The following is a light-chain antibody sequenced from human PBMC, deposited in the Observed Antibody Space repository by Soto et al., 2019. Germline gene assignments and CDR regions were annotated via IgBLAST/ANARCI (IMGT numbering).Light chain of an antibody. J-gene: IGKJ1*01. CDR3: QQYGNSPPWT. CDR1: QSVSSNF. V-gene: IGKV3-20*01. CDR2: GAS. Sequence: EIVLTQSPGTLSLSPGDRATLSCRASQSVSSNFLAWYQQKPGQAPRLLVYGASSRATGIPDRFSGSGSGTDFTLTISRLEPEHFAVYYCQQYGNSPPWTFGQGTKVEIK.